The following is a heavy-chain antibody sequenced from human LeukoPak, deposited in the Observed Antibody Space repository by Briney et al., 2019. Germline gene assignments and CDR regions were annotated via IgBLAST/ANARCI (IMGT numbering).Heavy chain of an antibody. CDR1: GGSISSSSYY. D-gene: IGHD4-17*01. Sequence: SETLSLTCTVSGGSISSSSYYWGWIRQPPGKGLEWIGSIYYSGSTYYNPSLKSRVTISVDTSKNQLSLKLSSVTAADTAVYYCARATYYGDYVDYWGQGTLVTVSS. V-gene: IGHV4-39*01. CDR2: IYYSGST. J-gene: IGHJ4*02. CDR3: ARATYYGDYVDY.